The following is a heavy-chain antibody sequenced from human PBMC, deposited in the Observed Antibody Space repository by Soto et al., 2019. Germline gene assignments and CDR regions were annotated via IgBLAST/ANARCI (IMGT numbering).Heavy chain of an antibody. J-gene: IGHJ6*02. CDR2: IYYSGST. D-gene: IGHD6-19*01. Sequence: SETLSLTCTVSGGSINSYYWNWIGQPLGKGLEWIGYIYYSGSTNYNPSLKSRVTISVDTSKNQFSLKLSSVTAADTAVYYCASLAVAGQDYYYYGMDVWGQGTTVT. V-gene: IGHV4-59*01. CDR1: GGSINSYY. CDR3: ASLAVAGQDYYYYGMDV.